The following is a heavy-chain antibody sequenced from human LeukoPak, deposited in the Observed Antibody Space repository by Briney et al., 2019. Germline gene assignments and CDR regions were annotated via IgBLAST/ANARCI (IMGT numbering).Heavy chain of an antibody. CDR1: GGSFSGYY. CDR3: ATTTYYYDSSGYYYVPHYYYGMDV. CDR2: INHSGST. D-gene: IGHD3-22*01. Sequence: SETLSLTCAVYGGSFSGYYWSWIRQPPGKGLEWIGEINHSGSTNYNPSLKSRVTIPVDTSKNQFSLKLSSVTAADTAVYYCATTTYYYDSSGYYYVPHYYYGMDVWGQGTTVTVSS. J-gene: IGHJ6*02. V-gene: IGHV4-34*01.